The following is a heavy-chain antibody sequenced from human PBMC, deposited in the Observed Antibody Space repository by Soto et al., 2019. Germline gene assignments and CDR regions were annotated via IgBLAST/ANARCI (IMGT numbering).Heavy chain of an antibody. Sequence: QVQLVQSGAEVKMPGSSVKVSCKTSGGTFSSYAISWVRQAPGQGLEWVGGIIPIFGTAHYAQKFQGRVTITADESTSTVYMELSSLRSEDTAVYYGARGERLALDYWGQGTLVTVSS. CDR2: IIPIFGTA. D-gene: IGHD3-16*01. J-gene: IGHJ4*02. CDR1: GGTFSSYA. CDR3: ARGERLALDY. V-gene: IGHV1-69*01.